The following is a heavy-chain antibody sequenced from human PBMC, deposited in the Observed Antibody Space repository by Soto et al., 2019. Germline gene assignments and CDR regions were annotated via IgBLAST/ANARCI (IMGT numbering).Heavy chain of an antibody. V-gene: IGHV4-31*03. CDR2: IYYSGST. D-gene: IGHD2-2*02. CDR3: ARVIVVVPAAIQADPKYYFDY. Sequence: QVQLQESGPGLVKPSQTLSLTCTVSGGSISSGGYYWSWIRQHPGKGLEWIGYIYYSGSTYYNPSLKSRVTISVDTSKNQFSLKLSSVTAADTAVYYCARVIVVVPAAIQADPKYYFDYWGQGTLVTVSS. J-gene: IGHJ4*02. CDR1: GGSISSGGYY.